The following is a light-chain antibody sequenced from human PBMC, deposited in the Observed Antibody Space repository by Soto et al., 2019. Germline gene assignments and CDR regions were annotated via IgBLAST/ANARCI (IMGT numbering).Light chain of an antibody. CDR1: QGIGDA. CDR3: QHYNSYSEA. J-gene: IGKJ1*01. V-gene: IGKV1-17*01. CDR2: AAS. Sequence: DIQMTQSPSSLSASVGDRVTITRRASQGIGDALGWYQQKPGKAPKRLIYAASTLQSGVPSRFSGSGSGTEFTLTISSLQPDDFATYYCQHYNSYSEAFGQGTKVDIK.